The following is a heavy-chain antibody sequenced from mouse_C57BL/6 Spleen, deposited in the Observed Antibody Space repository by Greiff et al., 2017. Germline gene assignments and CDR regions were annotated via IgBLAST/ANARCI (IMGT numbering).Heavy chain of an antibody. CDR1: GYSITSGYD. CDR2: ISYSGST. D-gene: IGHD1-1*01. J-gene: IGHJ4*01. CDR3: ARAGSSYARDY. Sequence: EVKLMESGPGMVKPSQSLSLTCTVTGYSITSGYDWHWIRHFPGNKLEWMGYISYSGSTNYNPSLISRISITHDTSKNHFFLKLNSVTTEDTATYYCARAGSSYARDYWGQGTSVTVSS. V-gene: IGHV3-1*01.